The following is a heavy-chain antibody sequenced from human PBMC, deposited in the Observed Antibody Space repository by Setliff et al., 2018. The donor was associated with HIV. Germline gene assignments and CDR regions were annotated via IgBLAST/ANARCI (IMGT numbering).Heavy chain of an antibody. Sequence: GGSLRLSCAASAFTFSIYARHWVRQAQGKGLEWVAVIWFDGHNKYYADSVKGRFTISRDKSKNTLYLQINSLRVEDTAVYYCAEDSSSSDEMWFDYWGQGTLVTVSS. J-gene: IGHJ4*02. D-gene: IGHD6-6*01. CDR3: AEDSSSSDEMWFDY. CDR2: IWFDGHNK. V-gene: IGHV3-33*03. CDR1: AFTFSIYA.